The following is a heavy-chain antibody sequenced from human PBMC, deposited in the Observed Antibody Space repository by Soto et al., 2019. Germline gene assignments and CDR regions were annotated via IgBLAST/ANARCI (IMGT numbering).Heavy chain of an antibody. Sequence: ASVKVSCKASGYTFTGYYIHWVREAPGQGLEWMGWINPQTGGTSYAQKFQGRVTLSRNTSINTAYLELSRLRFDDAAVYFRARERYQVISDGIDVWGQGTTVTVSS. CDR1: GYTFTGYY. CDR3: ARERYQVISDGIDV. V-gene: IGHV1-2*02. D-gene: IGHD2-2*01. CDR2: INPQTGGT. J-gene: IGHJ6*02.